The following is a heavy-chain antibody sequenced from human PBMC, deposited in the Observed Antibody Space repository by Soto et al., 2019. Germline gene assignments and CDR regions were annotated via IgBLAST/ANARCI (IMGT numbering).Heavy chain of an antibody. J-gene: IGHJ6*02. CDR1: GYNFISHS. CDR3: ARGAFCGGAPGCRDMDV. CDR2: ISAYNGNT. D-gene: IGHD2-21*01. Sequence: ASVKVSCKSSGYNFISHSITWVRQAPGQGLEWMGRISAYNGNTNHAQKFQGRLTMTTDTSTSTAYMELGSLRSDDTAVYYCARGAFCGGAPGCRDMDVWGQGTTVTVSS. V-gene: IGHV1-18*01.